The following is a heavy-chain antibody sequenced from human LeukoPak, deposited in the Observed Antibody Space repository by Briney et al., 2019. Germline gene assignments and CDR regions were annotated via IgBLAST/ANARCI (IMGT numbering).Heavy chain of an antibody. CDR3: ARLRGYGSGSYYKAPNYYYYGMDV. D-gene: IGHD3-10*01. J-gene: IGHJ6*04. CDR1: GGSFSGYY. Sequence: PSETLSLTCAVYGGSFSGYYWSWIRQPPGKGLEWIGEINHSGSTNYNPSLKSRVTISVDTSKSQFSLKLSSVTAADTAVYYCARLRGYGSGSYYKAPNYYYYGMDVWGKGTTVTVSS. CDR2: INHSGST. V-gene: IGHV4-34*01.